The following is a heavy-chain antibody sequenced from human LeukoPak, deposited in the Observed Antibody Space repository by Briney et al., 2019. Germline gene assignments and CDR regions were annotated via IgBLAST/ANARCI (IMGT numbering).Heavy chain of an antibody. CDR1: GFTFSGFW. CDR2: IKQDGSEK. J-gene: IGHJ4*02. Sequence: GGSLRLSCAASGFTFSGFWMSWVRQAPGKGLEWVANIKQDGSEKYYVDSVKGRFTISRDNAKNSLYLQMNSLRAEDTAVYYCAGEVSMVRGVISHNFDYWGQGTLVTVSS. V-gene: IGHV3-7*05. CDR3: AGEVSMVRGVISHNFDY. D-gene: IGHD3-10*01.